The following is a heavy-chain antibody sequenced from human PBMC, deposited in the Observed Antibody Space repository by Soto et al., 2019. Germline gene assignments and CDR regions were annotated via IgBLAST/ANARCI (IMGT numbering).Heavy chain of an antibody. Sequence: GGSLRLSCAASGFTFSSYSMNWVRQAPGKGLEWVSSISSSSSYIYYADSVKGRFTISRDNAKNSLYLQMNSLRAEDTAVYYCARDNGQSLTTDYWGQGTLVTVSS. D-gene: IGHD4-4*01. V-gene: IGHV3-21*01. CDR2: ISSSSSYI. CDR1: GFTFSSYS. J-gene: IGHJ4*02. CDR3: ARDNGQSLTTDY.